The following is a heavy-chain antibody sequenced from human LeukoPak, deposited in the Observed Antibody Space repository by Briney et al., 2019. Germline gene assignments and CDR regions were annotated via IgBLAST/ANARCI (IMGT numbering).Heavy chain of an antibody. CDR1: GGTFSSYA. J-gene: IGHJ4*02. CDR2: IIPIFGTA. Sequence: SVKVSCKASGGTFSSYAISWVRQAPGQGLEWMGGIIPIFGTADYAQKFQGRVTITADESTSTAYMELSSLRSEDTAVYYCAREKSCSSTSCYGYSDYWGQGTLVTVSS. V-gene: IGHV1-69*01. CDR3: AREKSCSSTSCYGYSDY. D-gene: IGHD2-2*01.